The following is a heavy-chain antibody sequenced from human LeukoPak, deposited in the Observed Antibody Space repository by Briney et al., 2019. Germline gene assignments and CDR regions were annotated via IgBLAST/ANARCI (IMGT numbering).Heavy chain of an antibody. CDR1: GYTFTGYY. Sequence: ASVKVSCKASGYTFTGYYMHRVRQAPGQGLEWMGWINPNSGGTNYAQKFQGRVTMTRDTSISTAYMELSRLRSDDTAVYYCARSPTVIRPFDYWGQGTLVTVSS. CDR3: ARSPTVIRPFDY. D-gene: IGHD4-11*01. V-gene: IGHV1-2*02. CDR2: INPNSGGT. J-gene: IGHJ4*02.